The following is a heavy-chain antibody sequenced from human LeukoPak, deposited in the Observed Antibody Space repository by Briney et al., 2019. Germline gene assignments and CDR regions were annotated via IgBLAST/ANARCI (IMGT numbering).Heavy chain of an antibody. CDR3: ARDIRGGVDY. D-gene: IGHD3-16*01. Sequence: SETLSLTCAVYGGSFSGYYWSWIRQPPGKGLEWIGEINHSGSTNYNPSLKSRVTISVDTSKNQFSLKLSSVTAADTAVYYCARDIRGGVDYWGQGTLVTVSS. J-gene: IGHJ4*02. CDR1: GGSFSGYY. CDR2: INHSGST. V-gene: IGHV4-34*01.